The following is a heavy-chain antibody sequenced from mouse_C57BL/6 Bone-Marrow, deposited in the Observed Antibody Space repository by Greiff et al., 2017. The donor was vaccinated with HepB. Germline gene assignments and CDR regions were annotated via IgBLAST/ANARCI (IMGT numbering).Heavy chain of an antibody. CDR2: INPNNGGT. V-gene: IGHV1-22*01. Sequence: EVQLQESGPELVKPGASVKMSCKASGYTFTDYNMHWVKQSHGKSLEWIGYINPNNGGTSYNQKFQGKATLTVNKSSSTAYMALRSLTSEDSAVYYCARAFITTARGYWGQGTTRTVSS. CDR3: ARAFITTARGY. J-gene: IGHJ2*01. D-gene: IGHD1-1*01. CDR1: GYTFTDYN.